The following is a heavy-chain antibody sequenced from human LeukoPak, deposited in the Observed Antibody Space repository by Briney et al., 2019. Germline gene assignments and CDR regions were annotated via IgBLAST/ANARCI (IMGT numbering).Heavy chain of an antibody. Sequence: SQTLSLTCAISGDSVSSNSAAWNWLRQSPSRGLEGLGRTYYRSKRYNDYAVSVKSRITINPDTSKNQFSLQLNSVTPEDTAVYYCARTYSSSSFYYYYGMDVWGRETTVSVSS. CDR1: GDSVSSNSAA. CDR3: ARTYSSSSFYYYYGMDV. D-gene: IGHD6-6*01. J-gene: IGHJ6*02. CDR2: TYYRSKRYN. V-gene: IGHV6-1*01.